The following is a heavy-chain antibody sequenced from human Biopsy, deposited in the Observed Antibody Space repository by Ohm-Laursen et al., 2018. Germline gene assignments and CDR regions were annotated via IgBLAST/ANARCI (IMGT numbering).Heavy chain of an antibody. V-gene: IGHV4-34*08. J-gene: IGHJ4*02. CDR2: INQAGTT. Sequence: SETLSLTCGVLGKTFSDYQWSWIRQPPGKGLEWIGQINQAGTTNYNPSLKSRVSISADASKYEFSLRLTSVTAADTAVYLCGNEVHGRDYWGLGAQVTVSS. D-gene: IGHD2-15*01. CDR3: GNEVHGRDY. CDR1: GKTFSDYQ.